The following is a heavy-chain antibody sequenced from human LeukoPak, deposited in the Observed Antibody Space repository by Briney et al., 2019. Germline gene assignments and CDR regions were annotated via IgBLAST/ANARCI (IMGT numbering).Heavy chain of an antibody. CDR1: GFTFDDYA. CDR3: AELGITMIGGV. J-gene: IGHJ6*04. CDR2: ISWNSGFI. Sequence: GGSLRLSCAASGFTFDDYAMHWVRQAPGKGLEWVSGISWNSGFIGYADSVKGRFTISRDNAKNSLYLQMNSLRAEDTAVYYCAELGITMIGGVWGKGTTVTISS. D-gene: IGHD3-10*02. V-gene: IGHV3-9*01.